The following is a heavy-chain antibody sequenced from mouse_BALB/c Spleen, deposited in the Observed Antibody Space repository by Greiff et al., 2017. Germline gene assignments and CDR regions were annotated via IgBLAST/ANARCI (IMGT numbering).Heavy chain of an antibody. Sequence: DVQLQESGPGLVKPSQSLSLTCSVTGYSITSGYYWNWIRQFPGNKLEWMGYISYDGSNNYNPSLKNRISITRDTSKNQFFLKLNSVTTEDTATYYCARENWFAYWGQGTLVTVSA. V-gene: IGHV3-6*02. CDR2: ISYDGSN. CDR3: ARENWFAY. J-gene: IGHJ3*01. CDR1: GYSITSGYY.